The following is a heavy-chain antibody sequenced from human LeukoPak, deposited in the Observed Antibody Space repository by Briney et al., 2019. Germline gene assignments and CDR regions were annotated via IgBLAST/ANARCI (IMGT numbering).Heavy chain of an antibody. Sequence: GGSLRLSCAASGFTFSSYGMHWVRQAPGKRLEWVAVISYDGSNKYYADSVKGRFTISRDNSKNTLYLQMNSLRAEDTAVYYCAKSTASYDYAFDIWGQGTMVTVSS. J-gene: IGHJ3*02. CDR3: AKSTASYDYAFDI. CDR2: ISYDGSNK. CDR1: GFTFSSYG. V-gene: IGHV3-30*18. D-gene: IGHD5-18*01.